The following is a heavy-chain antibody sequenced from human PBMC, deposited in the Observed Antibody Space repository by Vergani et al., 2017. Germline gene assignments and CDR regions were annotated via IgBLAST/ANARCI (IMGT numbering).Heavy chain of an antibody. CDR1: GFTFDDYG. V-gene: IGHV3-20*04. CDR2: INWNGGST. CDR3: ARDDYYGSGSYSYYFDY. D-gene: IGHD3-10*01. J-gene: IGHJ4*02. Sequence: EVQLVESGGGVVRPGGSLRLSCAASGFTFDDYGMSWVRQAPGKGLEWVSGINWNGGSTGYADSVKGRFTISRDNAKNSLYLQMNSLRAEDTALYYCARDDYYGSGSYSYYFDYWGQGTRVTVDS.